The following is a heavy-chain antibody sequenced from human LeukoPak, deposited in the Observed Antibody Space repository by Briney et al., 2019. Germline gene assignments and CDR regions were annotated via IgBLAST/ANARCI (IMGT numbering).Heavy chain of an antibody. D-gene: IGHD3-16*01. J-gene: IGHJ4*02. CDR3: ARDGARSAIAE. CDR2: ISGSSSYI. CDR1: GFTFSSYS. Sequence: GGSLRLSCAASGFTFSSYSMNWVRQAPGKGLEWVSSISGSSSYIYYADSVKGRFTISRDNAKNSLYLQMNSLRAEDTAVYYCARDGARSAIAEWGQGTLVTVSS. V-gene: IGHV3-21*01.